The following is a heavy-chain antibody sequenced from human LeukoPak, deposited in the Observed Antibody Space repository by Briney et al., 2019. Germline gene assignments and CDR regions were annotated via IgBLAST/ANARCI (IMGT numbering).Heavy chain of an antibody. CDR3: ARMAYSYGPIAAGYFDY. V-gene: IGHV3-53*01. CDR2: IYNGGGT. CDR1: GFTVSSNY. Sequence: PGGSLRLSCAASGFTVSSNYMSWVRQAPGKGLEWVAVIYNGGGTFHADSVRGRFTTSRDHSNNTLYLQMHSLRAEDTAVYYCARMAYSYGPIAAGYFDYWGQGALVTVSS. D-gene: IGHD3-16*01. J-gene: IGHJ4*02.